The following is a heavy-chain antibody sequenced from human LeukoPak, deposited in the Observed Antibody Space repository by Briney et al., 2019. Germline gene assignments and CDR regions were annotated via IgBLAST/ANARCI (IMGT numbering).Heavy chain of an antibody. V-gene: IGHV5-10-1*01. CDR3: ARPRRSCSSTSCYDAFDI. Sequence: GGSLRLSCAVSGFTFSNFWMTWVRQAPGKGLEWMGRIDPSDSYTNYSPSFQGHVTMSADKSITTAYLQWSSLKASDTAMYYCARPRRSCSSTSCYDAFDIWGQGTMVTVSS. D-gene: IGHD2-2*01. CDR2: IDPSDSYT. J-gene: IGHJ3*02. CDR1: GFTFSNFW.